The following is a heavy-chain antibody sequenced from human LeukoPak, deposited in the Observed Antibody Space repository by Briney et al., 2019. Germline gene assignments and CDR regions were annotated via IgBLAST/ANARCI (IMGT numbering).Heavy chain of an antibody. V-gene: IGHV4-34*01. D-gene: IGHD3-9*01. CDR1: GGSFSGYY. CDR2: IHYSGST. J-gene: IGHJ4*02. Sequence: SETLSLTCAVYGGSFSGYYWGWIRQPPGEGLAWIATIHYSGSTHYNPSLKSRVTISLDTSKNQFSLTLSSVTAADTAVYYCAREGEDGHYDVLTGFYNYWGQGTLVTVSS. CDR3: AREGEDGHYDVLTGFYNY.